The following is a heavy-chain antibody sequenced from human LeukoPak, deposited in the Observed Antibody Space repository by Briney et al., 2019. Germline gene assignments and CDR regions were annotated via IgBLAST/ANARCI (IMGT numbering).Heavy chain of an antibody. CDR1: GFPFKSYR. V-gene: IGHV3-21*01. Sequence: GGPLRLPCAPCGFPFKSYRMNWLRQAPGKGVERVSSISIRTSYKYYADSEKGQCTISSNNAKKSLYLQMNSLRAEDTAIYYCARVEGTVTFNVFDYWGQGTLVTVSS. D-gene: IGHD4-17*01. CDR2: ISIRTSYK. CDR3: ARVEGTVTFNVFDY. J-gene: IGHJ4*02.